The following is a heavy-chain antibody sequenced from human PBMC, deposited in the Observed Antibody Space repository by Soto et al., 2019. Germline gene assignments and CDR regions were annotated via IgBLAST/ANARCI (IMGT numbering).Heavy chain of an antibody. J-gene: IGHJ5*02. Sequence: PSETLSLTCAVYGGSFSGYYWSWIRQPPGKGLEWIGEINHSGSTNYNPSLKSRVTISVDTSKNQFSLKLSSVTAADTAVYYCATRRGYSSGWYHDRRNWFDPWGQGTLVTVSS. CDR1: GGSFSGYY. V-gene: IGHV4-34*01. CDR2: INHSGST. CDR3: ATRRGYSSGWYHDRRNWFDP. D-gene: IGHD6-19*01.